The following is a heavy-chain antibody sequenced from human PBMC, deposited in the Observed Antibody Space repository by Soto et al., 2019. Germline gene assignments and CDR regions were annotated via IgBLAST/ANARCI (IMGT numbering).Heavy chain of an antibody. J-gene: IGHJ6*02. CDR2: INPNSGGT. D-gene: IGHD3-3*01. V-gene: IGHV1-2*04. CDR1: GYTFTGYY. Sequence: GASVKVSCKASGYTFTGYYMHWVRQAPGQGLEWMGWINPNSGGTNYAQKFQGWVTMTRDTSISTAYMELSRLRSDDTAVYYCARAIYDFWSGYWDYYYYYGMDVWGQGTTVTV. CDR3: ARAIYDFWSGYWDYYYYYGMDV.